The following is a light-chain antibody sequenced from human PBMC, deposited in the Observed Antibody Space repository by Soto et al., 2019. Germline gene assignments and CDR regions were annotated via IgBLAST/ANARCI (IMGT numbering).Light chain of an antibody. Sequence: EMVLTQSPATLSXXPXXXXXLXXMASQNISNYLIWYQQKPGQAPRLLIYDVSNRATGIPARFSGSGSGTDFTLTISSLEPEDFAVYYCQQRSNWPRTFGQGTKVDI. CDR1: QNISNY. CDR3: QQRSNWPRT. V-gene: IGKV3-11*01. CDR2: DVS. J-gene: IGKJ1*01.